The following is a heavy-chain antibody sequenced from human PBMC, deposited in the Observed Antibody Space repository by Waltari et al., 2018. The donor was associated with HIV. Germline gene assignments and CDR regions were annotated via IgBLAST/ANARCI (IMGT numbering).Heavy chain of an antibody. CDR3: ARGLPSGIAVAGPYFDY. CDR1: GGSFSGYY. J-gene: IGHJ4*02. D-gene: IGHD6-19*01. Sequence: QVQLQQWGAGLLKPSEPLSLTCAVYGGSFSGYYWSWIRQPPGKGLEWIGEINHSGSTNSNPYLKSRVTIAVDTSKNQFSLKLSSVTAADTAVYYCARGLPSGIAVAGPYFDYWGQGTLVTVAS. CDR2: INHSGST. V-gene: IGHV4-34*01.